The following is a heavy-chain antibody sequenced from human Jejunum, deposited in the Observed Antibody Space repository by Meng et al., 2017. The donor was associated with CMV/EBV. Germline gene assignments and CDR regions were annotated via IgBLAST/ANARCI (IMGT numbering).Heavy chain of an antibody. J-gene: IGHJ4*02. CDR3: AQTSGRNCRSGSCYSFDY. Sequence: TDYYIHWVRQAPGQGLEWLGWINPDTGTVTNSAQKFQGRVTVTSDTSMSTAYMELSSLRSDDTAVYFCAQTSGRNCRSGSCYSFDYWGQGTLVTVSS. V-gene: IGHV1-2*02. CDR1: TDYY. CDR2: INPDTGTVT. D-gene: IGHD2-15*01.